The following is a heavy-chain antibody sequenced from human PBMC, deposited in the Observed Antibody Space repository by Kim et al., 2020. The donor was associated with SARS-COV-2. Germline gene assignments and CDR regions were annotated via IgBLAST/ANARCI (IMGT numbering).Heavy chain of an antibody. Sequence: GGSLRLSCAASGFTFSSYGMHWARQAPGKGLEWVAVISYDGSNKYYADSVKGRFTISRDNSKNTLYLQMNSLRAEDTAVYYCANYGAMSTVTTNYYYYYYGMDVWGQGTTVTVSS. J-gene: IGHJ6*02. D-gene: IGHD4-17*01. V-gene: IGHV3-30*18. CDR3: ANYGAMSTVTTNYYYYYYGMDV. CDR1: GFTFSSYG. CDR2: ISYDGSNK.